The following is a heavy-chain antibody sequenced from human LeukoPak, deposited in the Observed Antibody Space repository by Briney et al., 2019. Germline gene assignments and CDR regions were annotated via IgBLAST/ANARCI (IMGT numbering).Heavy chain of an antibody. Sequence: GGSLRLSCAASGFTFDDYAMHWVRQAPGKGLEWVSGISWNSGGIGYADSVKGRFTISRDNAKNSLYLQMNSLRAEDTALYYCAKDRSEQWLDASQFDYWGQGTLVTVSS. CDR1: GFTFDDYA. CDR2: ISWNSGGI. V-gene: IGHV3-9*01. D-gene: IGHD6-19*01. CDR3: AKDRSEQWLDASQFDY. J-gene: IGHJ4*02.